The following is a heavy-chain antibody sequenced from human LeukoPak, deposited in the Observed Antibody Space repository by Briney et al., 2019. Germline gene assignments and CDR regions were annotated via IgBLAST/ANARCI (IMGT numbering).Heavy chain of an antibody. J-gene: IGHJ4*02. CDR2: IKEDGSEK. V-gene: IGHV3-7*01. CDR3: ARLAKNAYDSSGGFDY. D-gene: IGHD3-22*01. CDR1: GFTFSTYW. Sequence: QPGGSLRLSCAASGFTFSTYWMSWVRQAPGKGLEWVANIKEDGSEKYYVDSVKGRFTISRDNAKNSLYLQMNSLRAEDTAVYYCARLAKNAYDSSGGFDYWGQGTLVTVSS.